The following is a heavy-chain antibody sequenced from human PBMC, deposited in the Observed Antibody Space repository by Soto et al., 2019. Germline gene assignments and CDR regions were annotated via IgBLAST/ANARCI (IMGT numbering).Heavy chain of an antibody. V-gene: IGHV4-4*02. D-gene: IGHD3-16*01. CDR2: ISHSGTV. CDR1: SVSITSSNW. J-gene: IGHJ4*02. CDR3: ARDYDGFDY. Sequence: PSETLSLTCDVSSVSITSSNWWTWVRQPPGKGLDWLGKISHSGTVNYNATLRSRVTISVDKPKNQLSLKLMSVTAADTAVYYCARDYDGFDYWGPGILVTVSS.